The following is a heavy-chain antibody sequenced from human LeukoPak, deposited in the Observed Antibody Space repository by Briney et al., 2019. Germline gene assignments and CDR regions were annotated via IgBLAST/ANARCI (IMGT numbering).Heavy chain of an antibody. CDR2: IYSGGST. V-gene: IGHV3-66*01. Sequence: GGSLRLSCAASEFSVGSNYMTWVRQAPGKGLEWVSLIYSGGSTYYADSAKGRFAISRDNAKNSLYLQMNNLRAEDTAVYYCARDNDRKDDSWGQGTLVTVSS. J-gene: IGHJ5*02. CDR3: ARDNDRKDDS. D-gene: IGHD3-16*01. CDR1: EFSVGSNY.